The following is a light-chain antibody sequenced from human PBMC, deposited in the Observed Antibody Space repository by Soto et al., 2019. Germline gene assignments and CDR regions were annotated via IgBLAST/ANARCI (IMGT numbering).Light chain of an antibody. CDR3: QSYDSSNHVV. Sequence: NFMLTQPHSVSESPGKTVTISCTRSSGSIASNYVQWYQQRPGSAPTTVIYEDNQRPPGVPDRFSGSIDSSSNSASLTISGLKTEDEADYYCQSYDSSNHVVFGGGTQLTVL. CDR2: EDN. CDR1: SGSIASNY. J-gene: IGLJ2*01. V-gene: IGLV6-57*04.